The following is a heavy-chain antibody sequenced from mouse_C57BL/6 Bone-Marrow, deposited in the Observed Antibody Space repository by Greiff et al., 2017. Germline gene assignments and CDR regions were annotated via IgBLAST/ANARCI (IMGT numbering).Heavy chain of an antibody. D-gene: IGHD2-5*01. J-gene: IGHJ1*03. CDR2: IYPGSGST. V-gene: IGHV1-55*01. CDR1: GYTFTSYW. CDR3: ARHYYSNYWYFDV. Sequence: QVQLQQPGAELVKPGASVKMSCKASGYTFTSYWITWVKQRPGQGLEWIGDIYPGSGSTNYNEKFKSKATLTVDKSSSTAYMQLSSLTSEDSAVYYSARHYYSNYWYFDVWGTETTVTVSS.